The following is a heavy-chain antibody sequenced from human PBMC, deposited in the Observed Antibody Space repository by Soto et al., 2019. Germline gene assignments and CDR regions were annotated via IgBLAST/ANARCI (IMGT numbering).Heavy chain of an antibody. CDR3: ARGGSNDWQVAFNI. D-gene: IGHD3-9*01. Sequence: ETLSLTCVVSGGSFSTYHYNWIRQSPGKGLEWIGEINHSGNNNYSPSLKSRVTMSLDTSKNQFSLKLTSVTAADTAVYYCARGGSNDWQVAFNIWGQGTMVTVSS. CDR2: INHSGNN. V-gene: IGHV4-34*01. CDR1: GGSFSTYH. J-gene: IGHJ3*02.